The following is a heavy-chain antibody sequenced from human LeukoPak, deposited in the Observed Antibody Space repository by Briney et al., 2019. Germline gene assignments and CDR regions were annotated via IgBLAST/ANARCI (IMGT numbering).Heavy chain of an antibody. V-gene: IGHV1-69*06. J-gene: IGHJ6*03. Sequence: GASVKVSCKASGGTFSSYAISWVRQAPGQGPEWMGGIIPIFGTANYAQKFQGRVTITADKSTSTAYMELSSLRSEDTAVYYCARDRNTAMAMKSYYYYMDVWGKGTTVIVSS. CDR2: IIPIFGTA. CDR1: GGTFSSYA. D-gene: IGHD5-18*01. CDR3: ARDRNTAMAMKSYYYYMDV.